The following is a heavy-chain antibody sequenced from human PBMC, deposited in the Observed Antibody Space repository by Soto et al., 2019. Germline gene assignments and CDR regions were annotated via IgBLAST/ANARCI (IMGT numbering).Heavy chain of an antibody. V-gene: IGHV4-59*01. D-gene: IGHD3-22*01. CDR1: GGSLGSYY. Sequence: QVQLQESGPGLVEASETLSLTCTVSGGSLGSYYWSWIRQPPGKGLEWIGYVFYTGRANYNASLKRRVRISLDTSNYQFALKLSSVTAADTAVYYCARDGDGRMTTTPYYYSGMDVWGQGTTVTVSS. CDR2: VFYTGRA. J-gene: IGHJ6*02. CDR3: ARDGDGRMTTTPYYYSGMDV.